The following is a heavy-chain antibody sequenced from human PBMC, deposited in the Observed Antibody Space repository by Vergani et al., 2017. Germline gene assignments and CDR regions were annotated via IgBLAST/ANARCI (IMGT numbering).Heavy chain of an antibody. CDR3: ARHLRGYSYGVFDY. D-gene: IGHD5-18*01. CDR1: NYSISRGYF. J-gene: IGHJ4*02. Sequence: QVQLQESGPGLVKPSETLSLTCTVSNYSISRGYFWGWIRRPPGKGLEWIASFHHTGMTYNNPPLKSRVTISVDTSKNLISLKLNSVTAADTAVYYCARHLRGYSYGVFDYWGQGREVTVSS. V-gene: IGHV4-38-2*02. CDR2: FHHTGMT.